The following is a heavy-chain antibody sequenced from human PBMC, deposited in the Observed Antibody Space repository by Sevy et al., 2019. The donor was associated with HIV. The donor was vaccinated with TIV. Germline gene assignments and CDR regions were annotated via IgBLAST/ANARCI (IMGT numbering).Heavy chain of an antibody. J-gene: IGHJ3*02. CDR1: GLTFSSYA. Sequence: GGSLRLSCAASGLTFSSYAMHWVRQGPGKGLEWVAVISYDARNEDYANSVKGRFTISRDNSKNTLYLQMNSLRADDTAVYYCARFPPERAFDIWGQGTMVTVSS. CDR2: ISYDARNE. V-gene: IGHV3-30*04. CDR3: ARFPPERAFDI.